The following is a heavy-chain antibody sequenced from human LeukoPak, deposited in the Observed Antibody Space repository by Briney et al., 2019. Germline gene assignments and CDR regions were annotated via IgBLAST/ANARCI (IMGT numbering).Heavy chain of an antibody. Sequence: PSETLSLTYTVSGGSISSYYWSWIRQPPGKGLEWIGYIYYSGSTNYNPSLKSRVTMSVDTSKNQFSLKLSSVTAADTAVYYCARDVGSGQLFDYWGQGTLVTVSS. J-gene: IGHJ4*02. CDR3: ARDVGSGQLFDY. CDR1: GGSISSYY. D-gene: IGHD2-15*01. V-gene: IGHV4-59*12. CDR2: IYYSGST.